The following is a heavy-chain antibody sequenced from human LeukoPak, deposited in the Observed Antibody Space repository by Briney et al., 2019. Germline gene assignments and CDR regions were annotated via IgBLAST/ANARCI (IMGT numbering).Heavy chain of an antibody. CDR3: ARRDCSGGNCYLFSY. CDR2: IDPSDSYT. Sequence: GESLKISCKGSGYRFTSYWISWVRQMPGKGLEWMGRIDPSDSYTAYSPSFQGHVTISADKSISTAYLQWSSLKASDTAMYYCARRDCSGGNCYLFSYWGQGSLVTVSS. CDR1: GYRFTSYW. V-gene: IGHV5-10-1*01. D-gene: IGHD2-15*01. J-gene: IGHJ4*02.